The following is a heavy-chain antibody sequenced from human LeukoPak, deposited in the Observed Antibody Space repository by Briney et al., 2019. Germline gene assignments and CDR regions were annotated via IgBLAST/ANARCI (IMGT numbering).Heavy chain of an antibody. J-gene: IGHJ5*02. D-gene: IGHD2-2*01. CDR2: IYYSGST. Sequence: SGTLSLTCSVSGGSISSSSYYWGWIRQPPGKGLEWIGSIYYSGSTYYNPSLKSRVTISVDTSKNQFSLKLSSVTAADTAVYYCARDIVVAEAYNWFDPWGQGTLVTVSS. CDR3: ARDIVVAEAYNWFDP. V-gene: IGHV4-39*07. CDR1: GGSISSSSYY.